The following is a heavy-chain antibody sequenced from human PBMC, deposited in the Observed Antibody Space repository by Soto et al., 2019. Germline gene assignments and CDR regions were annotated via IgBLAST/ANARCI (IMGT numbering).Heavy chain of an antibody. CDR3: ARGGAYYFDS. Sequence: XTLSLACPVSGASITNFYWSWVRQSARKGLEWIGRIYTRGSTDYKPSLKSRVTMSIDTSKNQVSLTLSSVTAEDTAVYYCARGGAYYFDSWGQGILGTVSS. D-gene: IGHD3-16*01. CDR2: IYTRGST. J-gene: IGHJ4*02. CDR1: GASITNFY. V-gene: IGHV4-4*07.